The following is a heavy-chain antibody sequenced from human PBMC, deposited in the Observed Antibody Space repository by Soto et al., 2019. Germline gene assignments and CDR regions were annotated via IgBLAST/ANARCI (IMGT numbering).Heavy chain of an antibody. Sequence: ASVKVSCKASGYTFTSYGMSWVRQAPGQGPEGMGWSSAYNGNTNYAQKLQGRVTMTRDTSTSTAYMELRSLRSDDTAVYYCARDDPLGYNWFDPWGQGTLVTVSS. J-gene: IGHJ5*02. V-gene: IGHV1-18*01. CDR1: GYTFTSYG. D-gene: IGHD6-13*01. CDR3: ARDDPLGYNWFDP. CDR2: SSAYNGNT.